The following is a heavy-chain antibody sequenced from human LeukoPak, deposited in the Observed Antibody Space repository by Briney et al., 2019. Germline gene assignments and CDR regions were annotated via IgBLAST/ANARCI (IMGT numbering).Heavy chain of an antibody. CDR3: ARQFDY. V-gene: IGHV3-48*02. CDR1: GFTFSSYA. J-gene: IGHJ4*02. Sequence: PGGSLRLSCAASGFTFSSYAMNWVRQAPGRGLEWLSYISGSSSPVYYAASVKGRFTVSRDNAKNSLYLQMNSLRDEDTAVYYCARQFDYWGQGTLVTVSS. CDR2: ISGSSSPV.